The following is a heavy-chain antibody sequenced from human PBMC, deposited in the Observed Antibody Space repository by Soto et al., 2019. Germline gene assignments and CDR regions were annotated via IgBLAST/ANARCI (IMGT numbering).Heavy chain of an antibody. V-gene: IGHV4-39*01. Sequence: QLQLQESGPGLVRPSETLSLTCTVSGGSIGSNNYYWAWIRQPPGKGLEWIGSIYYTGSTYYNPSLRSRVSISVDTSKNQLYLNLNSVTAADTAQYYCGRKTPVAGTEWGPGTLVTVSA. CDR2: IYYTGST. CDR1: GGSIGSNNYY. CDR3: GRKTPVAGTE. J-gene: IGHJ4*02. D-gene: IGHD6-19*01.